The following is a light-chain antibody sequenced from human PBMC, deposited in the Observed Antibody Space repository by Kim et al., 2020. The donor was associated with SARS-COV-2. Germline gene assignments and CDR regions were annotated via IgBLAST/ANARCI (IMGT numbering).Light chain of an antibody. V-gene: IGKV1-27*01. CDR2: GAS. J-gene: IGKJ1*01. Sequence: DIQMTQSPSSLSASVGDRVTITCRASQDITNYLAWFQQKPGKVPKLLIYGASALQAGVPSRFSGSGSGTEFTLTISSLQSEDVATYYCQKYNSAPRTFGQGTKVDIK. CDR3: QKYNSAPRT. CDR1: QDITNY.